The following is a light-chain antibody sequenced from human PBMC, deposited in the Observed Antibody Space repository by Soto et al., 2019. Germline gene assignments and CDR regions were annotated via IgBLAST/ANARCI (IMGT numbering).Light chain of an antibody. Sequence: QSALTQPASVSGSPGETITISCTGTSNDVGGYGYVSWYRQYAGKAPTLMVSEVSYRPSGVYDRFSGSKSGTTAFLTISGLQTEDEGHYYCSSYSPSSLLFGGGTKLTVL. V-gene: IGLV2-14*01. CDR2: EVS. CDR3: SSYSPSSLL. CDR1: SNDVGGYGY. J-gene: IGLJ3*02.